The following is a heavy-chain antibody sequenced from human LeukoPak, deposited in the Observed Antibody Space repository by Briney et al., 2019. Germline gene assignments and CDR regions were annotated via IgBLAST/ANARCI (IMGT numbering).Heavy chain of an antibody. CDR2: INHSGST. V-gene: IGHV4-34*01. Sequence: PSETLSLTCAVYGGSFRGYYWSWIRQPPGKGLEWIGEINHSGSTNYNPSLKSRVTISVDTSKNQFSLKLSSVTAADTAVYYCASGGIAVAGTGNSFDYWGQGTLVTVSS. D-gene: IGHD6-19*01. J-gene: IGHJ4*02. CDR3: ASGGIAVAGTGNSFDY. CDR1: GGSFRGYY.